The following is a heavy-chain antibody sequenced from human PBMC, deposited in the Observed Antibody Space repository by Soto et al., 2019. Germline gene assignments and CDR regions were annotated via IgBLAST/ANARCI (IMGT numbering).Heavy chain of an antibody. J-gene: IGHJ6*02. CDR2: IRSKANSYAT. CDR3: TRTSAHLDSSGYYYAGPQNYYYYGMDV. Sequence: EVQLVESGGGLVQPGGSLKLSCAASGFTFSGSAMHWVRQASGKGLEWVGRIRSKANSYATAYAASVKGRFTISRDDSKNTAYLQMNSLKTEDTAVYYCTRTSAHLDSSGYYYAGPQNYYYYGMDVWGQGTTVTVSS. CDR1: GFTFSGSA. V-gene: IGHV3-73*02. D-gene: IGHD3-22*01.